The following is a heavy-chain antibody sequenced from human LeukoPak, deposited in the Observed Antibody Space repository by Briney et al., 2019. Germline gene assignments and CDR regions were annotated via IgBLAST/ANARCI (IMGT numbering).Heavy chain of an antibody. D-gene: IGHD3-10*01. CDR1: GFTFSSYE. V-gene: IGHV3-48*03. Sequence: PGGSLRLSCAASGFTFSSYEMNWVRQAPGKGLEWVSYISSSGSTIYYADSVKGRFTISRDNAKNSLYLQMNSLRAEDTAVYYCARERYYGSGSSPLGCWGQGTLVTVSS. CDR3: ARERYYGSGSSPLGC. CDR2: ISSSGSTI. J-gene: IGHJ4*02.